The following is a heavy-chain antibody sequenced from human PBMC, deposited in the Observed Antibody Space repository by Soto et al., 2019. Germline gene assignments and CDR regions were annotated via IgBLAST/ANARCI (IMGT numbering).Heavy chain of an antibody. J-gene: IGHJ4*02. V-gene: IGHV3-53*01. D-gene: IGHD5-18*01. CDR1: GLTVSSSY. Sequence: GGSLRLSCAASGLTVSSSYMSWVRQAPGKGLQWVSVIYSAGSTYYANSVKGRFTISRDISTNMVYLQMSSLTDEDTAVYYCARAREPEYSSAICFDIWGQGALVTVSS. CDR2: IYSAGST. CDR3: ARAREPEYSSAICFDI.